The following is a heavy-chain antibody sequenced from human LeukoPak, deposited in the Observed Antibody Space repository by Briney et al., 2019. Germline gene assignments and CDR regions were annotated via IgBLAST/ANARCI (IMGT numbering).Heavy chain of an antibody. Sequence: SETLSLTCTVSGGSISSSSYYWSWIRQHPGKGLEWIGYIYYSGSTYYNPSLKSRVTISVDTSKNQFSPKLSSVTAADTAVYYCAREVMVRGVLNYFDYWGQGTLVTVSS. CDR1: GGSISSSSYY. J-gene: IGHJ4*02. D-gene: IGHD3-10*01. CDR3: AREVMVRGVLNYFDY. V-gene: IGHV4-31*03. CDR2: IYYSGST.